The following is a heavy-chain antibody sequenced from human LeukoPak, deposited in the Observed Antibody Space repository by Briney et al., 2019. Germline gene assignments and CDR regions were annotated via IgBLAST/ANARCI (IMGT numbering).Heavy chain of an antibody. V-gene: IGHV4-34*01. CDR3: ARCRIQLWPYYFDY. CDR1: GGSFSGYY. Sequence: PSETLSLTCAVYGGSFSGYYWSWIRQPPGKGLEWIGEINHSGSTNYNPSLKSRVTISVDTSKNQFSLKLSSVTAADTAVYYCARCRIQLWPYYFDYWGQGTLVTVSS. CDR2: INHSGST. D-gene: IGHD5-18*01. J-gene: IGHJ4*02.